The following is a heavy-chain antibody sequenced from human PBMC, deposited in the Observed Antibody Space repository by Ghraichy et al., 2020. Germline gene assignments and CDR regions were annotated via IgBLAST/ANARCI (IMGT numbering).Heavy chain of an antibody. Sequence: SETLSLTCTVSGGSISSSSYYWGWIRQPPGKGLEWIGSIYYSGSTYYNPSLKSRVTISVDTSKNQFSLKLSSVTAADTAVYYCARQYTYYDFWSGYHRLYNDYYYGMDVWGQGTTVTVSS. J-gene: IGHJ6*02. CDR1: GGSISSSSYY. CDR3: ARQYTYYDFWSGYHRLYNDYYYGMDV. V-gene: IGHV4-39*01. D-gene: IGHD3-3*01. CDR2: IYYSGST.